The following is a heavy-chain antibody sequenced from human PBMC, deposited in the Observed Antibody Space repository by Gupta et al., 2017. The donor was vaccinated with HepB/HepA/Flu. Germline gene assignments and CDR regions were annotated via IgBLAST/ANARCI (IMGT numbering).Heavy chain of an antibody. Sequence: EVQLEESGGGLVQPGGSLRLSCSASGFSVGNDWMNWVRQGSGKGLEWVANINPDGSGRRYVDSVKGRFIISRDNAKNSLYLQMSSLRAEDTAVYYCVRVDIAWGQGTLVTVSP. V-gene: IGHV3-7*01. CDR3: VRVDIA. J-gene: IGHJ5*02. CDR2: INPDGSGR. CDR1: GFSVGNDW. D-gene: IGHD2-2*03.